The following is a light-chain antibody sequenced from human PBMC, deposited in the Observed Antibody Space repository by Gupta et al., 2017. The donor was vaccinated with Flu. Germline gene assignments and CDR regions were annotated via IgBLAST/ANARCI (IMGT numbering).Light chain of an antibody. CDR1: QSVSTY. CDR2: DAA. V-gene: IGKV3-11*01. Sequence: ATLSLSPGERATLSCRASQSVSTYYASYYQNPGQPPTLLLYDAANRATAIPPKCSGSGSATDFTLTISSLVAAESAVDYCQQRCLWPRVTFGGGTRLEIK. J-gene: IGKJ4*01. CDR3: QQRCLWPRVT.